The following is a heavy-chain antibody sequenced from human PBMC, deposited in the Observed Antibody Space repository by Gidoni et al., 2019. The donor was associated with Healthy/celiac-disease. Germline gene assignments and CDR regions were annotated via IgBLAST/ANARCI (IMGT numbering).Heavy chain of an antibody. CDR2: IDWDDDK. D-gene: IGHD3-16*01. Sequence: QVTLRESGPALVKPTQTLTLTCTFSGFSLSTSGMCVSWIRQPPGKALEWLALIDWDDDKYYSTSLKTRLTISKDTSKNQVVLTMTNMDPVDTATYYCARIRRVRGEGDGNYYYYYYMDVWGKGTTVTVSS. CDR1: GFSLSTSGMC. CDR3: ARIRRVRGEGDGNYYYYYYMDV. V-gene: IGHV2-70*01. J-gene: IGHJ6*03.